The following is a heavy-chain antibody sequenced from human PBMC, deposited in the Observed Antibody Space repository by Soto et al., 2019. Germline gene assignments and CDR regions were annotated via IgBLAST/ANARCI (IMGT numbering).Heavy chain of an antibody. CDR2: IWYDGSNK. CDR3: ARDRHVSSYYYYGMDV. D-gene: IGHD3-16*01. J-gene: IGHJ6*02. V-gene: IGHV3-33*01. CDR1: GFTFSSYG. Sequence: GESLKISCAASGFTFSSYGMHWVRQAPGKGLEWVAVIWYDGSNKYYADSVKGRFTISRDNSKNTLYLQMNSLRAEDTAVYYCARDRHVSSYYYYGMDVWGQGTMVTVSS.